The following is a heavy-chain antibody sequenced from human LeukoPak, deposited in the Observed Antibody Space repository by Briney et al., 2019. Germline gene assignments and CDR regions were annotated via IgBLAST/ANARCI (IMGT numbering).Heavy chain of an antibody. CDR1: GYTLTELS. Sequence: ASVKVSCKVSGYTLTELSMHWVRQAPGKGLEWMGGFDPEDGETIYAQKFQGRVTMTEDTSTDTAYMELSSLRSEDTAVYYCATRVAGIAAAPFDYWGQGILVTVSS. J-gene: IGHJ4*02. D-gene: IGHD6-13*01. V-gene: IGHV1-24*01. CDR3: ATRVAGIAAAPFDY. CDR2: FDPEDGET.